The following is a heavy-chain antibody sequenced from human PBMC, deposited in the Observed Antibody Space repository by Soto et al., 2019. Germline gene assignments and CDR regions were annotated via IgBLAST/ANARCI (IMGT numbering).Heavy chain of an antibody. Sequence: EVLLVGSGGGPVKPGGSLRLSCTASGFRFSSYGMNWVRQAPGKGLEWVSSISSGSSFIYYADSVKGRFTISRDNAKNSLYLQMNSLRADDTAIYYCTRVLLGGYYGSDFYFWGQGTQVTVSS. D-gene: IGHD1-26*01. CDR2: ISSGSSFI. CDR1: GFRFSSYG. CDR3: TRVLLGGYYGSDFYF. J-gene: IGHJ4*02. V-gene: IGHV3-21*01.